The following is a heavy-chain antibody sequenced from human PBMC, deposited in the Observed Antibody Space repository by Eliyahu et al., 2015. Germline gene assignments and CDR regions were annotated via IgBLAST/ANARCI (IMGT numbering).Heavy chain of an antibody. J-gene: IGHJ4*02. CDR1: GFTFSSYA. CDR2: ISYDGSNK. Sequence: QVQLVESGGGVVXPGRSLXXXCAASGFTFSSYAMPWVRQAPGKGLEWVAVISYDGSNKYYADSVKGRFTISRDNSKNTLYLQMNSLRAEDTAVYYCARVEVGGDYWGQGTLVTVSS. D-gene: IGHD3-16*01. CDR3: ARVEVGGDY. V-gene: IGHV3-30*01.